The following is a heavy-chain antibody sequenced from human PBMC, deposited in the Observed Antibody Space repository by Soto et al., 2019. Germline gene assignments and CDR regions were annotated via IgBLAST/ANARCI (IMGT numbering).Heavy chain of an antibody. D-gene: IGHD5-12*01. CDR3: TRRVVATPDYYYYGMDV. V-gene: IGHV3-73*01. CDR2: IRSKANSYAT. J-gene: IGHJ6*02. Sequence: GSLRLSCAASGITFSSYEMNWLRQASGKGLEWVGRIRSKANSYATAYAASVKGRFTISRDDSKNTAYLQMNSLKTEDTAVYYCTRRVVATPDYYYYGMDVWGQGTTVTVSS. CDR1: GITFSSYE.